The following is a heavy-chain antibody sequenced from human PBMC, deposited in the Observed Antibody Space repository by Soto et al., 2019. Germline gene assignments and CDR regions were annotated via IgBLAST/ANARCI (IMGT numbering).Heavy chain of an antibody. V-gene: IGHV1-18*01. J-gene: IGHJ6*02. D-gene: IGHD2-8*01. Sequence: QGQLVQSGAEVKMPGASVKVSCKASGYTFTRYGISWVRRAHGQGLEWMGWISGYNGDANYAQRFQGRVSMTIDTSTTTAYMELRTLTSDDTAVYYCAKNGQPPYYYYGLDVWCQGTTVTVSS. CDR1: GYTFTRYG. CDR3: AKNGQPPYYYYGLDV. CDR2: ISGYNGDA.